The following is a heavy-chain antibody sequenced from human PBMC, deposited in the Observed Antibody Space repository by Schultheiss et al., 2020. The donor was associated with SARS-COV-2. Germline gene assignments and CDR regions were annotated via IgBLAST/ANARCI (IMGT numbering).Heavy chain of an antibody. CDR1: GYTFTSYY. J-gene: IGHJ4*02. Sequence: ASVKVSCKASGYTFTSYYMHWVRQAPGQGLEWMGIINPSGGSTSYAQKFQGRVTMTRDTSTSTVYMELSSLRSEDTAVYYCARDPSGYYEFWSGYYGGCYFDYWGQGTLVTVSS. V-gene: IGHV1-46*01. D-gene: IGHD3-3*01. CDR3: ARDPSGYYEFWSGYYGGCYFDY. CDR2: INPSGGST.